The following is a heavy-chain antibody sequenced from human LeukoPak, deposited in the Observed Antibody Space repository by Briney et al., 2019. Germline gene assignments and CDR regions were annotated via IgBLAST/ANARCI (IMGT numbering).Heavy chain of an antibody. Sequence: ASVKVSCKASGDTFTSYGISWVRQAPGQGLEWMGWISAYNGNTNYAQKLQDRVTMTTDTSTSTAYMELRSLRSDDTAVYYCARTSTIFGVVSYDYWGQGTLVTVSS. CDR2: ISAYNGNT. CDR3: ARTSTIFGVVSYDY. V-gene: IGHV1-18*01. CDR1: GDTFTSYG. D-gene: IGHD3-3*01. J-gene: IGHJ4*02.